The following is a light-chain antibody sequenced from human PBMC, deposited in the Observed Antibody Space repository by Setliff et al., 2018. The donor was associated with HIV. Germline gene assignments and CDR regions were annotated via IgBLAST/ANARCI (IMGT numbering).Light chain of an antibody. CDR2: SVT. V-gene: IGLV2-14*03. CDR3: ASHRDTNTLEV. J-gene: IGLJ1*01. Sequence: QSALTQPASVSGSPGQSITISCSGTNSDIGSHDYVSWYQQHPGKAPKLIIFSVTYRPSGVSGRFSGSKSGNTASLTISGLQPEDEADYYCASHRDTNTLEVFGTGTKVTVL. CDR1: NSDIGSHDY.